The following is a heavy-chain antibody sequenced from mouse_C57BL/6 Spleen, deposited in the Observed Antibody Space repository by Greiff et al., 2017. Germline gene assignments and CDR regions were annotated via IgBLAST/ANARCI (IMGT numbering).Heavy chain of an antibody. CDR1: GYAFSSYW. CDR2: IYPGDGDT. V-gene: IGHV1-80*01. Sequence: QVQLKESGAELVKPGASVKISCKASGYAFSSYWMNWVKQRPGKGLEWIGQIYPGDGDTNYNGKFKGKATLTADKSSSTAYMQLSSLTSEDSAVYFCARYDAAYYSNFYAMDYWGQGTSVTVSS. CDR3: ARYDAAYYSNFYAMDY. D-gene: IGHD2-5*01. J-gene: IGHJ4*01.